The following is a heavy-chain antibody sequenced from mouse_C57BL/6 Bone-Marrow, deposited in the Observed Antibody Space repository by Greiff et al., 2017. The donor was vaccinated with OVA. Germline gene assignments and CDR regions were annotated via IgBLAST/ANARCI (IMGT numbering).Heavy chain of an antibody. CDR1: GYTFTSYW. Sequence: VQLQQPGAELVKPGASVKLSCKASGYTFTSYWMHWVKQRPGQGLEWIGMIHPNSGSTNYNEKFKSKATLTVDKSSSTAYMQLSILTSKDSAVYYCASGPWYPFAYWGQGTLVTVSA. D-gene: IGHD2-1*01. J-gene: IGHJ3*01. CDR2: IHPNSGST. CDR3: ASGPWYPFAY. V-gene: IGHV1-64*01.